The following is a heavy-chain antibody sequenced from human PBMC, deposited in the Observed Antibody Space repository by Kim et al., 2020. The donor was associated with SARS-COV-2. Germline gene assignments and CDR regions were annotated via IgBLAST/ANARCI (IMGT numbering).Heavy chain of an antibody. Sequence: SYTLSLTFTFSFSSILLLFYYFFFILHPPFKGLYWIFIVYYTFSTYYNPSLKIRFTISVDTSKNQFSLKLSSVTAADTAVYYCARHFRGTSIRFLGLFQFDSWGQGTLVTV. J-gene: IGHJ4*02. CDR3: ARHFRGTSIRFLGLFQFDS. V-gene: IGHV4-39*01. CDR1: FSSILLLFYY. D-gene: IGHD2-2*02. CDR2: VYYTFST.